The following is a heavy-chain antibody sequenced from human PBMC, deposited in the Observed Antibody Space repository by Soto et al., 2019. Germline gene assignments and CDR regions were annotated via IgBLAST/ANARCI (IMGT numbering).Heavy chain of an antibody. CDR1: GGSISSYY. CDR3: ARARRYGSGSSIKGPLGSDY. V-gene: IGHV4-59*01. CDR2: IYYSGST. Sequence: SETLSLTCTVSGGSISSYYWSWIRQPPGKGLEWIGYIYYSGSTNYNPSLKSRVTISVDTSKNQFSLKLSSVTAADTAVYYCARARRYGSGSSIKGPLGSDYWGQGTLVTVSS. J-gene: IGHJ4*02. D-gene: IGHD3-10*01.